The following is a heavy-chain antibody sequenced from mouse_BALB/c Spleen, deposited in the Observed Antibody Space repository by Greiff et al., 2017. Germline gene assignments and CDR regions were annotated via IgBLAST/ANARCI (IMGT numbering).Heavy chain of an antibody. CDR1: GFTFSSYA. D-gene: IGHD2-3*01. V-gene: IGHV5-9-4*01. CDR3: ARSHEGYYDFDY. J-gene: IGHJ2*01. Sequence: EVKLVQSAGGLAKPGGSLKLSCAASGFTFSSYAMSWVRQSPEKRLEWVAEISSGGSYTYYPDTVTGRFTISRDNAKNTLYLEMSSLRSEDTAMYYCARSHEGYYDFDYWGQGTTLTVSA. CDR2: ISSGGSYT.